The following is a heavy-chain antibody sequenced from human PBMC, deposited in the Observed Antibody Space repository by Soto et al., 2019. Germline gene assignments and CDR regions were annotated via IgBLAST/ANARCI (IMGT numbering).Heavy chain of an antibody. CDR3: ARMGQYYDILTGYWSGYYFDY. Sequence: SGPTLVNPTQTLTLTCTFSGFSLSTSGMCVSWIRQPPGKALEWLARIDWDDDKYYSTSLKTRLTISKDTSKNQVVLKMTNMDPVDTATYYCARMGQYYDILTGYWSGYYFDYWGQ. CDR1: GFSLSTSGMC. D-gene: IGHD3-9*01. V-gene: IGHV2-70*11. J-gene: IGHJ4*02. CDR2: IDWDDDK.